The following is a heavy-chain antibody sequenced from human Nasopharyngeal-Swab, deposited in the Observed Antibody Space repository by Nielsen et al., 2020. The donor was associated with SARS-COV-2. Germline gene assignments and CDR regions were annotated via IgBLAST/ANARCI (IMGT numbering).Heavy chain of an antibody. CDR3: ASDLSGRDDH. J-gene: IGHJ5*02. V-gene: IGHV3-74*01. Sequence: GESLKISCAASGFTFRNYWMHWVRQAPGKGLEWVSRSNEDGSLTSYADSVKGRFAISRDNAKNTLYLQMNSLRAEDTAVYFCASDLSGRDDHWGQGTLVTVAA. D-gene: IGHD6-19*01. CDR2: SNEDGSLT. CDR1: GFTFRNYW.